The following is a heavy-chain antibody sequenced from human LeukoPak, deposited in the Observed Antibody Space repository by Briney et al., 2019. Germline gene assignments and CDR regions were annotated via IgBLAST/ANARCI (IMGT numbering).Heavy chain of an antibody. CDR1: GYTFTSYG. CDR3: ARVHVWGSYRLSGPLGY. Sequence: AAVKVSCKASGYTFTSYGISWVRQAPGQGLEWMGLISAYNGNTNYAQKLQGRVTMTTDTSTSTAYMELRSLRSDDTAVYYCARVHVWGSYRLSGPLGYWGQGTLVTVSS. D-gene: IGHD3-16*02. CDR2: ISAYNGNT. V-gene: IGHV1-18*01. J-gene: IGHJ4*02.